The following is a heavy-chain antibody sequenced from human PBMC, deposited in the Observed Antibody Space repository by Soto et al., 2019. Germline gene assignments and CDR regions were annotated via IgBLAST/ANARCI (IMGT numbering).Heavy chain of an antibody. CDR3: AKSAYGDAGSFDY. CDR2: ISGSGGST. V-gene: IGHV3-23*01. J-gene: IGHJ4*02. Sequence: VQLLESGGGLVQPGGSLRLSCAASGFTFSSYAMSLVRQAPGKGLEWVSSISGSGGSTYYADSVKGRFTISRDNSKNPLYLQMNSLRAEDTAIYYCAKSAYGDAGSFDYWGQGTLVTVSS. D-gene: IGHD4-17*01. CDR1: GFTFSSYA.